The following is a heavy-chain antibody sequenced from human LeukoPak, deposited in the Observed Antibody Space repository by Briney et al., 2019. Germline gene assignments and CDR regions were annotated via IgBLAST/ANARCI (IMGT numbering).Heavy chain of an antibody. CDR3: ARGREIHGNSDTNLDDY. V-gene: IGHV1-2*02. J-gene: IGHJ4*02. CDR1: GYSFTGYY. CDR2: INAKSGGS. D-gene: IGHD1-14*01. Sequence: ASVKVSCKASGYSFTGYYIHWVRQAPGQGLEWMGWINAKSGGSNSAQKFQGRVTMTRDTSINTVDMDLSGLTSDDTAVFYCARGREIHGNSDTNLDDYWGQGTLVTVSS.